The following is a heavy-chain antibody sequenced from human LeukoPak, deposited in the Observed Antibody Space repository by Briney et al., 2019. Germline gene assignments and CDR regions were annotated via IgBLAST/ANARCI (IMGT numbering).Heavy chain of an antibody. J-gene: IGHJ4*02. CDR2: INNDGTAT. D-gene: IGHD2-21*02. CDR3: ARENCGGDCYVDY. V-gene: IGHV3-74*01. Sequence: GGSLRLSCAASGFTFSAYWMHWVRQVPGKGLVWVSRINNDGTATFFADSVKGRFTISRDNAKNSLYLQMNSLRAEDTAVYYCARENCGGDCYVDYWGQGTLVTVSS. CDR1: GFTFSAYW.